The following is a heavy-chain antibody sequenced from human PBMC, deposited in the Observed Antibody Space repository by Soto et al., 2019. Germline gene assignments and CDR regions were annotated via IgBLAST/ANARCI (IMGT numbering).Heavy chain of an antibody. CDR3: ARGYCGGDCYTPYILDY. V-gene: IGHV6-1*01. J-gene: IGHJ4*02. CDR1: GDSVSSNSAA. CDR2: TYYRSKWYN. D-gene: IGHD2-21*02. Sequence: QVQLQQSGPGLVKPSQTLSLTCAISGDSVSSNSAAWNWIRQSPSRGLEWLGRTYYRSKWYNDYAVSVKSRITSNPGTSKNQFSRQLNSVTPEDTAVYYCARGYCGGDCYTPYILDYWGQGTLVTVSS.